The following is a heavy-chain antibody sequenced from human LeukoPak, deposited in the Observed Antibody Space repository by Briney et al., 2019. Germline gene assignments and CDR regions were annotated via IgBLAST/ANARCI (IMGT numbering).Heavy chain of an antibody. J-gene: IGHJ4*02. V-gene: IGHV1-2*02. CDR2: IDPDSGRT. CDR1: GYTLSGYY. D-gene: IGHD1-1*01. CDR3: ARALEEGEY. Sequence: ASVKVSCKASGYTLSGYYMHWVRQAPGQGLEWMGWIDPDSGRTKYGQKFQDRVTLARDTSITTFYMDLSRLTSDDTAVYFCARALEEGEYWGQGTLITVSS.